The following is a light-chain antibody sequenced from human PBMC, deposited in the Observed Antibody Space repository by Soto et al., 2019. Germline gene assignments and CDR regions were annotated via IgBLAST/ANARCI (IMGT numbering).Light chain of an antibody. CDR3: QQNYFIPYT. CDR1: QDIASY. Sequence: DIQMTQSPSSLSVSVGDRVTTSCRTSQDIASYLNWYQQKPGKAPQLLIYGASNLQHGAPSRFSGSGSGTDFTLTITSLQPEDFATYFCQQNYFIPYTFGQGTKLEI. J-gene: IGKJ2*01. CDR2: GAS. V-gene: IGKV1-39*01.